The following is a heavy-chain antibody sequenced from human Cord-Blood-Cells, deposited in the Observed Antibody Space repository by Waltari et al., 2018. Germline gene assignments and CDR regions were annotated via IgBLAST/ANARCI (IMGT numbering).Heavy chain of an antibody. CDR1: GGSISSSNW. V-gene: IGHV4-4*02. J-gene: IGHJ3*02. CDR3: ASLVDYYDSSGYSDAFDI. D-gene: IGHD3-22*01. Sequence: QVQLQESGPGLVKPSGTLSLTCAVSGGSISSSNWCSWVRQPPGKGLEWIGEIYHSGSTNYNPSLKSRVTISVDKSKNQFSLKLSSVTAADTAVYYCASLVDYYDSSGYSDAFDIWGQGTMVTVSS. CDR2: IYHSGST.